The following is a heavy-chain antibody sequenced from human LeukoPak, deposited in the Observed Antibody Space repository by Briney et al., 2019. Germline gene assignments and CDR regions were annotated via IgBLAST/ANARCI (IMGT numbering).Heavy chain of an antibody. Sequence: SETLSLTCTVSGYSISNGYYWGWIRQPPGKGLEWVGSIYHRGSTYYNPSLTSRVTISLDRSKKKFSLKLSSVTAADTAVYYCARSRTWGIVVVTAAPGWFDPWGQGTLVTVSS. CDR3: ARSRTWGIVVVTAAPGWFDP. D-gene: IGHD2-21*02. CDR1: GYSISNGYY. CDR2: IYHRGST. J-gene: IGHJ5*02. V-gene: IGHV4-38-2*02.